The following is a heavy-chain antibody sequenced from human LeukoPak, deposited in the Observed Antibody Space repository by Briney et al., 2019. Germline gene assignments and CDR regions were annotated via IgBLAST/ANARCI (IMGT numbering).Heavy chain of an antibody. CDR2: IYYSGST. CDR3: ARDLLNEGNHLDY. V-gene: IGHV4-30-4*01. D-gene: IGHD4-23*01. J-gene: IGHJ4*02. Sequence: SETLSLTCTVSGGSISSGDYYWSWIRQPPGKGLEWIGYIYYSGSTYYNPSLKSRVTISVDTSKDQFSLKLSSVTAADTAVYYCARDLLNEGNHLDYWGQGTLVTVSS. CDR1: GGSISSGDYY.